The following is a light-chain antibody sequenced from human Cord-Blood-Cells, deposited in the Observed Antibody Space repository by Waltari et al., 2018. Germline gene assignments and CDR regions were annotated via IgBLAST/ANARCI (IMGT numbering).Light chain of an antibody. CDR1: QGVSSY. CDR3: QQRSNWPHT. V-gene: IGKV3-11*01. J-gene: IGKJ2*01. CDR2: DAS. Sequence: EIVLTQSPATLSLSPAERATLSCRASQGVSSYLAWYQQKPGQAPTLLIYDASNRATGIPARFSGSGSGTDFTLTISRLEPEDFAVYYCQQRSNWPHTFVQGTKLEIK.